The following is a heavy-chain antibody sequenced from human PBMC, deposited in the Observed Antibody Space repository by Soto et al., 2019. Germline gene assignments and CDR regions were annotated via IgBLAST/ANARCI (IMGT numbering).Heavy chain of an antibody. V-gene: IGHV3-21*01. CDR2: ISSSSSYI. D-gene: IGHD2-21*02. Sequence: GGSLRLSCAASGFTFSSYSMNWVRQAPGKGLEWVSSISSSSSYIYYADSVKGRFTISRDNAKNSLYLQMNSLRAEDTAVYYCARDLAYCGGDCYLSGVGWFDPWGQGTLVTVSS. J-gene: IGHJ5*02. CDR3: ARDLAYCGGDCYLSGVGWFDP. CDR1: GFTFSSYS.